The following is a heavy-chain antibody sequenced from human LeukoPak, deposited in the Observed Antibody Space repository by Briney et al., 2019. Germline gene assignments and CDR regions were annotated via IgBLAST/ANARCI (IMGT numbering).Heavy chain of an antibody. CDR2: INPSGGST. V-gene: IGHV1-46*01. D-gene: IGHD2-21*02. Sequence: ASVKVSCKASGYTFTSYYMHWVRQAPGQGLEWMGIINPSGGSTSYAQKFQGRVTMTRDMSTSTVYMELSSLRSEDTAVYYCARGCGGDCNYYYYYMDVWGKGTTVTVSS. CDR3: ARGCGGDCNYYYYYMDV. J-gene: IGHJ6*03. CDR1: GYTFTSYY.